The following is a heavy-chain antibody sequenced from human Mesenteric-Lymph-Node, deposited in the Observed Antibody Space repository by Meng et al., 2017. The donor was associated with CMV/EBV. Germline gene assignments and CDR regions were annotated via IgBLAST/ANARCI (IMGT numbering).Heavy chain of an antibody. CDR2: ISSSGSTI. D-gene: IGHD3-3*01. V-gene: IGHV3-48*03. Sequence: GGSLRLSCAASGFTFSSYEMNWVRQAPGKGLEWVSYISSSGSTIYYADSVKGRFTISRDNAKNSLYLQMNSLRAEDTAVYYCARLASAPSPTIFGVDYYFDYWGQGTLVTVSS. CDR1: GFTFSSYE. J-gene: IGHJ4*02. CDR3: ARLASAPSPTIFGVDYYFDY.